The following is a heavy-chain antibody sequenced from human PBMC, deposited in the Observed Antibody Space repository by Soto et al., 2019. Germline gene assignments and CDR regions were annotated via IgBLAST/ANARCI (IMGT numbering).Heavy chain of an antibody. CDR2: ISAHNGNT. CDR3: ARGRYGDY. CDR1: GYTFTSYG. Sequence: QVHLVQSGAEVKKPGASVKVSCKASGYTFTSYGITWVRQAPGQVLEWMGWISAHNGNTDYAQKLQGRVIVTRDTSTSTAYMELRSLISDDTAVDYCARGRYGDYWGQGALVTVSS. V-gene: IGHV1-18*01. D-gene: IGHD1-1*01. J-gene: IGHJ4*02.